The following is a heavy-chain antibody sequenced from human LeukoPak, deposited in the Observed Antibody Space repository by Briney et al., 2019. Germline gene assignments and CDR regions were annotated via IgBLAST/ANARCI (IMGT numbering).Heavy chain of an antibody. J-gene: IGHJ6*04. V-gene: IGHV3-48*01. Sequence: PGGSLRLSCAASGFTFSSYSMNWVRQAPGKGLEWVSYISSSSTIYYADSVKGRFTISRDNAKNSLYLQMNSLRAEDTAVYYCARDSAPWHHPYYYGRDVWGKGTTVTVSS. CDR1: GFTFSSYS. D-gene: IGHD6-6*01. CDR2: ISSSSTI. CDR3: ARDSAPWHHPYYYGRDV.